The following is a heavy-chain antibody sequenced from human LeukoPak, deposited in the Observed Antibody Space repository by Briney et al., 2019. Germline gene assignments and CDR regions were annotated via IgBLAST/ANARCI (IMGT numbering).Heavy chain of an antibody. J-gene: IGHJ4*02. D-gene: IGHD3-10*01. CDR1: GFTFSSYG. CDR2: ISGSGGST. CDR3: AKEGNYYGSGSYNFDY. V-gene: IGHV3-23*01. Sequence: GGSLRLSCAASGFTFSSYGMSWVRQAPGKGLEWVSAISGSGGSTYYADSVKGRFTISRDNSKNTLYLQMNSLRAEDTAVYYCAKEGNYYGSGSYNFDYWGQGTLVTVSS.